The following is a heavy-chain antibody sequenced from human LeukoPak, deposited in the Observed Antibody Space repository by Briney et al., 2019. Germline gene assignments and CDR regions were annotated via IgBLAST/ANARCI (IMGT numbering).Heavy chain of an antibody. CDR2: MNPNSGNT. J-gene: IGHJ4*02. CDR1: VYTFTSYD. D-gene: IGHD3-10*01. CDR3: ATLWFGELDFDY. V-gene: IGHV1-8*01. Sequence: ASVKVSCKASVYTFTSYDSNWVRQATGQGLGWMGWMNPNSGNTGYAQKFQGRVTMTRNTSISTAYMDLSSLGSEDTAVYYCATLWFGELDFDYWGQGTLVTVSS.